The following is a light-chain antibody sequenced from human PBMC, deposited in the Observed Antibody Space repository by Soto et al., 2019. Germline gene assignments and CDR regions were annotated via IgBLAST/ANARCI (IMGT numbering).Light chain of an antibody. CDR3: QQYSIWPLT. CDR2: GAS. V-gene: IGKV3-11*01. CDR1: QNISRY. J-gene: IGKJ1*01. Sequence: EIVLTQSPATLSLSPGIRATLSSRASQNISRYLIWYKQKPGQAPRLLIYGASTRATGIPARFSGSGSEAEFALTISTLKSEDFEVYYCQQYSIWPLTFGHGTKVDIK.